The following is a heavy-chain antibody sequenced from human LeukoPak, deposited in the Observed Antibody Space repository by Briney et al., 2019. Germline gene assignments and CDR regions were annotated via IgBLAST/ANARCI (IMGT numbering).Heavy chain of an antibody. CDR3: ARLKFYDSTGYSPSHYMDV. J-gene: IGHJ6*03. CDR1: GGPIYSYY. V-gene: IGHV4-4*07. CDR2: LYPGVST. D-gene: IGHD3-22*01. Sequence: SETLSLTCTVSGGPIYSYYWSWIRQSAGKGLEWIGRLYPGVSTDYNPSFKSRVTMSLGTSKKQFALKLSAVTAADTAVYYCARLKFYDSTGYSPSHYMDVWGKGTTVTVSS.